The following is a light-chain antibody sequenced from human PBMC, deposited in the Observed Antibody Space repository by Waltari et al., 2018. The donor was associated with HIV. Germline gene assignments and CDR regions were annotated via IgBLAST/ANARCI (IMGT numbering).Light chain of an antibody. J-gene: IGLJ2*01. V-gene: IGLV2-14*01. CDR2: EVS. CDR3: GSYITNTNVL. CDR1: SSNVGDYNY. Sequence: QSALTQPASVSGSPGQSLTISCTGTSSNVGDYNYVSWYQQHPGKAPQLIIYEVSNRPSGVSNRFSGSKSGNTASLTISGLQAEDEAYYYCGSYITNTNVLFGGGTRLTVL.